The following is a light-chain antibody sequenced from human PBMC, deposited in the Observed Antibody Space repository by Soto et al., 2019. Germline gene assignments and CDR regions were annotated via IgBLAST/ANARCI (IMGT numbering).Light chain of an antibody. CDR3: SSYTSTNTLI. CDR2: DVS. J-gene: IGLJ2*01. V-gene: IGLV2-14*03. CDR1: SSDVGGYNS. Sequence: QSVLTQPASVSGSPGQSITISCTGTSSDVGGYNSVSWYQQHPEKAPQLKIFDVSNRPSGISDRFSGSKSGNTASLTISGLQAEDEADYYCSSYTSTNTLIFGGGTKVTVL.